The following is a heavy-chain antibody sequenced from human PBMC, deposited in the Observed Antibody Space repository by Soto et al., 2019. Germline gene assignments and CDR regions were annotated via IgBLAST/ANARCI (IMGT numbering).Heavy chain of an antibody. D-gene: IGHD2-2*01. J-gene: IGHJ5*02. V-gene: IGHV4-59*01. CDR2: ISYRGST. Sequence: ETLSLTCTVSAGSITTSYWSWIRQPLGKALEWIGYISYRGSTNYNPSLKRRLTISIDTSKSQISLKLTSMTTADTSVYYCASSGVVGREVNTWFDPWGQGTRVTSPQ. CDR3: ASSGVVGREVNTWFDP. CDR1: AGSITTSY.